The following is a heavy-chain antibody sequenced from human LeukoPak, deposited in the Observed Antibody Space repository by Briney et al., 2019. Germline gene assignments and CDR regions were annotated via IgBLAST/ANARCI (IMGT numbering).Heavy chain of an antibody. V-gene: IGHV3-64*01. CDR1: GFTFSSYA. Sequence: GGSLRLSCAASGFTFSSYAMHWVRQAPGKGLEYVSAISSNGGSTYYANSVMGRFTISRDNSKNTLYLQMGSLRAEDMAVYYCARGGGQSIAARRFDYWGQGTLVTVSS. CDR3: ARGGGQSIAARRFDY. CDR2: ISSNGGST. J-gene: IGHJ4*02. D-gene: IGHD6-6*01.